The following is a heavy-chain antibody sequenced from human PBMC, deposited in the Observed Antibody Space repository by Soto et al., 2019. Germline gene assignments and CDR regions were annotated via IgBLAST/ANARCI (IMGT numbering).Heavy chain of an antibody. V-gene: IGHV4-31*03. J-gene: IGHJ6*02. Sequence: QVQLQESGPGLVKPSQTLSLTCTVSGGSISSGGYYWSWIRQHPGKGLEWIGYIYYSGSTYYNPSRKRRVTISVATSTNQSSRKLSSVTAADTAVYYFARGWLGYCSGGSFFPAELSRYYYGMDVWGQGTTVTVSS. CDR1: GGSISSGGYY. CDR2: IYYSGST. D-gene: IGHD2-15*01. CDR3: ARGWLGYCSGGSFFPAELSRYYYGMDV.